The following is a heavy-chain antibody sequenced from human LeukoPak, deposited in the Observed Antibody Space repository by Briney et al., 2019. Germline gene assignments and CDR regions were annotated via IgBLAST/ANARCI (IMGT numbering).Heavy chain of an antibody. V-gene: IGHV1-8*03. J-gene: IGHJ6*03. Sequence: ASVKVSCKASGYTFTSYDINWVRQATGQGLEWMGWMNPNSGNTGYAQKFQGRVTITRNTSISTAYMELSSLRSEDTAVYYCARGSVTTEYYYYYMDVWGKGTTVTVSS. CDR1: GYTFTSYD. D-gene: IGHD4-17*01. CDR2: MNPNSGNT. CDR3: ARGSVTTEYYYYYMDV.